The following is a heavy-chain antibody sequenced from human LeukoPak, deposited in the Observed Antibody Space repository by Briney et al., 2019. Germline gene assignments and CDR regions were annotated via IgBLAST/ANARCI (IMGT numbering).Heavy chain of an antibody. D-gene: IGHD2-8*01. CDR3: ARAFCDNGICSFAWFDP. J-gene: IGHJ5*02. Sequence: PSETLSLTCTVSGASIRRYYWSHYWSWIRQPPGKALEWIGNIYYSGITNHNPSLKSRVTISLDTSASQFSLKLSSVTAADTAIYFCARAFCDNGICSFAWFDPWGQGTLVTVSS. CDR1: GASIRRYYWSHY. CDR2: IYYSGIT. V-gene: IGHV4-61*01.